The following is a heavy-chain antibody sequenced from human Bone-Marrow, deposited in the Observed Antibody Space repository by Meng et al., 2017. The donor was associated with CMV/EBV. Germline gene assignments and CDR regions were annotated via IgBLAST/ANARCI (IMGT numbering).Heavy chain of an antibody. J-gene: IGHJ4*02. CDR1: GGSLRPNY. CDR3: ARGGVVVNGAPFDY. D-gene: IGHD3-22*01. CDR2: IYHSGRT. V-gene: IGHV4-59*12. Sequence: LQGSGPRLLRPSETLSLTCSVSGGSLRPNYWSWIRQSPGKGLEWIGYIYHSGRTNYNPSLKSRVTMSVDTSKNQFSLKLSSVTAADTAVYYCARGGVVVNGAPFDYWGQGTLVTVSS.